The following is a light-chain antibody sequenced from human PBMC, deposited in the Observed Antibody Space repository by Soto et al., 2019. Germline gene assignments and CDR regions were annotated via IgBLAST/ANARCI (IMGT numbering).Light chain of an antibody. CDR2: SSS. CDR1: QYINTK. Sequence: DIQMTQSPSTLSASVGERVIITCRASQYINTKLAWYQQKPGRAPKLLIYSSSSLASGVPSRFSGSGSGSEFPLTISIQQSDFFATYCWQQYQGFPFTFGQGTKLEI. CDR3: QQYQGFPFT. V-gene: IGKV1-5*03. J-gene: IGKJ2*01.